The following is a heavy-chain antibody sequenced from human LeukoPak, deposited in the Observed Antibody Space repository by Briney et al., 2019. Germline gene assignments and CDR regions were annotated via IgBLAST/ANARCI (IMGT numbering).Heavy chain of an antibody. CDR2: IYYSGST. CDR1: GGSISSYY. CDR3: ARHVNWDFAFGYYYYYMDV. D-gene: IGHD1-7*01. V-gene: IGHV4-59*08. J-gene: IGHJ6*03. Sequence: PSETLSLTCTVSGGSISSYYWSWIRQPPWKGLEWIGYIYYSGSTNYNPSLKSRVTISVDTSKNQFSLKLSSVTAADTAVYYCARHVNWDFAFGYYYYYMDVWGKGTTVTVSS.